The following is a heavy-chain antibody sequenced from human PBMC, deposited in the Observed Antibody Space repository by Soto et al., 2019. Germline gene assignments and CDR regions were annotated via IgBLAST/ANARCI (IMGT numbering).Heavy chain of an antibody. D-gene: IGHD7-27*01. J-gene: IGHJ4*02. Sequence: GGSRRRSWAASGFIFSSFGMHWVRQAPGKGLEWVAHIWYDGSNTYYADSVKGRFTISRDNSRNTLYLQMNSLRAEDTAVYHCVRDLLGSGGHFDYWGQGTPVTVSS. CDR3: VRDLLGSGGHFDY. CDR2: IWYDGSNT. CDR1: GFIFSSFG. V-gene: IGHV3-33*01.